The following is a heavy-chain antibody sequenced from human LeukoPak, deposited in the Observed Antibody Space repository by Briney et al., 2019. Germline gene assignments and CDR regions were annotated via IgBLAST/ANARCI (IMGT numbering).Heavy chain of an antibody. V-gene: IGHV4-38-2*02. Sequence: SETLSLTCTVSGYSISSGYYWGWIRQPPGKGLEWIGSIYHSGSTYYNPSLKSRVTISVDTSKNQFSLKLSSVTAADTAVYYCARDAVWELSNDAFDIWGQGTMVTVSS. J-gene: IGHJ3*02. CDR3: ARDAVWELSNDAFDI. CDR1: GYSISSGYY. CDR2: IYHSGST. D-gene: IGHD1-26*01.